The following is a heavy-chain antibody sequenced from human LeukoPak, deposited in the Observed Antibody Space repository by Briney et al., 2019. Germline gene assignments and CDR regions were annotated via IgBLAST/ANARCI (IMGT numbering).Heavy chain of an antibody. CDR3: AKGKQVAGTVYFGY. CDR1: GFTFSSYG. V-gene: IGHV3-30*18. D-gene: IGHD6-19*01. J-gene: IGHJ4*02. CDR2: ISYDGSNK. Sequence: GGSLRLSCAASGFTFSSYGMHWVRQAPGKGLEWVAVISYDGSNKYYADSVKGRFTISRDNSKNTLYLQMNSLRAEDTAVYYCAKGKQVAGTVYFGYWGQGTLVTVSS.